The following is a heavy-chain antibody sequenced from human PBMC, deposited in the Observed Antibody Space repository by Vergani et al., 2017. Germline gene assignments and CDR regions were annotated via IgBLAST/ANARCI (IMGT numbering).Heavy chain of an antibody. V-gene: IGHV3-33*01. D-gene: IGHD3-3*01. J-gene: IGHJ5*02. CDR3: AGDRGSGYYRGNNWFDP. Sequence: QVQLVESGGGVVQPGRSLRLSCAASGFTFSSYGMHWVRQAPGKGLEWVAVIWYDGSNKYYADSVKGRFTISRDNSKNTLYLQMNSLRAEDTAVYYCAGDRGSGYYRGNNWFDPWGQGTLVTVSS. CDR2: IWYDGSNK. CDR1: GFTFSSYG.